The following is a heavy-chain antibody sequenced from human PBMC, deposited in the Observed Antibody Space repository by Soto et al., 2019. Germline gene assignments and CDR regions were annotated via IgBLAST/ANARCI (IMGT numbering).Heavy chain of an antibody. CDR3: ARGPPFH. J-gene: IGHJ4*02. V-gene: IGHV4-30-2*01. D-gene: IGHD3-16*01. CDR1: GASISSGGYC. CDR2: IYHSEST. Sequence: SETLSLTCAVSGASISSGGYCWSWIRQTPGKGLEWIGYIYHSESTYYNPSLKSRVTISVDRSKNQFSLKLSSVTAADTAVYYCARGPPFHWGQGTLVTVSS.